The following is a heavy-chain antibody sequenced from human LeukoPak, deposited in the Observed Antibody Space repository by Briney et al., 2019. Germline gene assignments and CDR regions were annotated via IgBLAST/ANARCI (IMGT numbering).Heavy chain of an antibody. CDR2: INWNGGST. CDR1: GFTFVDYG. J-gene: IGHJ4*02. D-gene: IGHD3-10*01. V-gene: IGHV3-20*04. CDR3: ASYGGSGRFVY. Sequence: GGSLRLSWAASGFTFVDYGRSWVRQAPGKGLEWVSGINWNGGSTGYADSVKGRFTISRDNAKNSLYLQMNSLRAEDTAVYYCASYGGSGRFVYWGQGTLVTVSS.